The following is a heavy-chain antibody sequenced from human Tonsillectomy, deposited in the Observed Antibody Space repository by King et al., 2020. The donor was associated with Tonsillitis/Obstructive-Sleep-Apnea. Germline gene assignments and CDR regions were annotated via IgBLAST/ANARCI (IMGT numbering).Heavy chain of an antibody. Sequence: QLVQYGPEVKKPGPSVKVSCKASGFTFTSSAVQWVRQARGQRLEWIGWIVVGSGNTNYAQKFQERVTITRDMSTSTAYMELSSLRSEDTAVYYCAADQAYGDLFDYWGQGTLVTVSS. V-gene: IGHV1-58*01. CDR2: IVVGSGNT. CDR1: GFTFTSSA. CDR3: AADQAYGDLFDY. J-gene: IGHJ4*02. D-gene: IGHD4-17*01.